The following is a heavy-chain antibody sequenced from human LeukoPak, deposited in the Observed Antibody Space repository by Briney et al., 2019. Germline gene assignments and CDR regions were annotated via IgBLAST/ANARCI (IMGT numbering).Heavy chain of an antibody. CDR3: ARGPLKYSSSSLGMGPDY. D-gene: IGHD6-13*01. Sequence: GGSLRLSCAASGFTFSSYSMNWVRQAPGKGLEWVSYISSSSSTIYYADSVKGRFTISRDNAKNSLYLQMNSLRAEDTAVFYCARGPLKYSSSSLGMGPDYWGQGTLVTVSS. J-gene: IGHJ4*02. CDR2: ISSSSSTI. CDR1: GFTFSSYS. V-gene: IGHV3-48*01.